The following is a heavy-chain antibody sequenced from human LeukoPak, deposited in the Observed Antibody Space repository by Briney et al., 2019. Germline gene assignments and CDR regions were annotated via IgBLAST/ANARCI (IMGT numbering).Heavy chain of an antibody. V-gene: IGHV3-23*01. J-gene: IGHJ6*03. CDR3: AKHLGSHSFLFYYMDV. CDR1: QFTFSRFA. CDR2: LSGSGTAT. D-gene: IGHD2-21*01. Sequence: GGSLRLSREASQFTFSRFAMSWIRQAPGTGLEWVSTLSGSGTATYYADSVKGRFTTSRDNSKGTLYLQMDNLRADDTAVYYCAKHLGSHSFLFYYMDVWGTGTSVIVSS.